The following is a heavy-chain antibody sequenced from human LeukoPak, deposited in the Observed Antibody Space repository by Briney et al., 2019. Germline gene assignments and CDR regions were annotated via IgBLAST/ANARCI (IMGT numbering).Heavy chain of an antibody. V-gene: IGHV3-48*01. CDR1: GFTFSSYS. Sequence: GGSLRLSCAASGFTFSSYSINWVRQAPGQGLEWVSYISIGYPTIYYADSVKGRFTISRDNAKNSLYLQMNSLRAEDTAVYYCAELGITMIGGVWGKGTTVTISS. J-gene: IGHJ6*04. CDR3: AELGITMIGGV. D-gene: IGHD3-10*02. CDR2: ISIGYPTI.